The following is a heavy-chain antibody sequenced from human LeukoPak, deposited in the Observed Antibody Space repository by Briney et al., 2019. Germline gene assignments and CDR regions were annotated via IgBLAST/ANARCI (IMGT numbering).Heavy chain of an antibody. J-gene: IGHJ5*02. CDR3: ARGINRYSSSWYGGLPLGFDP. V-gene: IGHV4-39*01. CDR1: GGSISSSSYY. Sequence: KSSETLSLTCTVSGGSISSSSYYWGWIRQPPGKGLEWIGSMYYSGNTHYNPSLKSRVTISVDTSKNQFSLKLSSVTAADTAVYYCARGINRYSSSWYGGLPLGFDPWGQGTLVTVSS. D-gene: IGHD6-13*01. CDR2: MYYSGNT.